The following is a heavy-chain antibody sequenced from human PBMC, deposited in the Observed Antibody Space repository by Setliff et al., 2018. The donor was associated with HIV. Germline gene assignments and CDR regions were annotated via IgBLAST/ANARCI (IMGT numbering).Heavy chain of an antibody. J-gene: IGHJ6*03. CDR3: ARRGSRGDYYYYMDV. Sequence: ASVKVSCKASGFTFTSYGISWVRQAPGQGLEWTGWISTYNGNTKYIQKLQGRVTMTTDTTTSTAYMELRSLRSDATAMYYCARRGSRGDYYYYMDVWGKGTTVTVSS. CDR2: ISTYNGNT. V-gene: IGHV1-18*01. CDR1: GFTFTSYG. D-gene: IGHD3-10*01.